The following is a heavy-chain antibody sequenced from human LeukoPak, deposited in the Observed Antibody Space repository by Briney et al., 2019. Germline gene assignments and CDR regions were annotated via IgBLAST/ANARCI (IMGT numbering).Heavy chain of an antibody. J-gene: IGHJ6*03. CDR1: GFTFSSYA. CDR3: ARDALYYAAYYYYYMDV. Sequence: GGSLRLSCAASGFTFSSYAMHWVRQAPGKGLEWVAVISYDGSNKYYADSVKGRFTIPRDNSKNTLYLQMNSLRAEDTAVYYCARDALYYAAYYYYYMDVWGKGTTVTVSS. CDR2: ISYDGSNK. V-gene: IGHV3-30*01. D-gene: IGHD3-10*01.